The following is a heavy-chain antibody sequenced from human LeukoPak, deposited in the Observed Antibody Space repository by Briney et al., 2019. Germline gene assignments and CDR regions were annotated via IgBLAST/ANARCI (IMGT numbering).Heavy chain of an antibody. CDR3: AKGGSYSPDAFDI. V-gene: IGHV3-30*04. D-gene: IGHD1-26*01. Sequence: GGSLRLSCAASGFTFSSYAMHWVRQAPGKGLEWVAVISYDGSNKYYADSVKGRFTISRDNSKNTLYLQMNSLRAEDTAVYYCAKGGSYSPDAFDIWGQGTMVTVSS. CDR2: ISYDGSNK. J-gene: IGHJ3*02. CDR1: GFTFSSYA.